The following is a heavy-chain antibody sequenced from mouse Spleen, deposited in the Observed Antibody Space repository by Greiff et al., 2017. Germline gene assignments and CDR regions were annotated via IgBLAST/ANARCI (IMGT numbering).Heavy chain of an antibody. CDR3: ARGGLQAWFAY. CDR1: GFTFSDYG. D-gene: IGHD2-2*01. J-gene: IGHJ3*01. CDR2: ISSGSSTI. Sequence: DVMLVESGGGLVKPGGSLKLSCAASGFTFSDYGMHWVRQAPEKGLEWVAYISSGSSTIYYADTVKGRFTISRDNAKNTLFLQMTSLRSEDTAMYYCARGGLQAWFAYWGQGTLVTVSA. V-gene: IGHV5-17*01.